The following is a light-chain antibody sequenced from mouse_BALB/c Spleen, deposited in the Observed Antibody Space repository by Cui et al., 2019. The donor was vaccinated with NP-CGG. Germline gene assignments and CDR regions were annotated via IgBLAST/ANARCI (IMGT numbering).Light chain of an antibody. CDR1: TGAVTTSNY. Sequence: QAVVTHAPALTTSPGETVTLTCRSSTGAVTTSNYANWVQEKPDHLFTGLIGGTNNRAPGVPARFSGSLIGDKAALTITGAQTEDEAIYFCALWYSNHWVFGGGTKLTVL. CDR3: ALWYSNHWV. V-gene: IGLV1*01. CDR2: GTN. J-gene: IGLJ1*01.